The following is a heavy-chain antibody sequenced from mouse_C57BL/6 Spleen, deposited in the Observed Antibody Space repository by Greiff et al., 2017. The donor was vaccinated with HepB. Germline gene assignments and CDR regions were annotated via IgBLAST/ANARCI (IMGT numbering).Heavy chain of an antibody. V-gene: IGHV5-6*02. CDR3: ARQGFYYYGSSSHYFDY. CDR1: GFTFSSYG. Sequence: EVMLVESGGDLVKPGGSLKLSCAASGFTFSSYGMSWVRQTPDKRLEWVATISSGGSYTYYPDSVKGRFTISRDNAKNTLYLQMSSLKSEDTAMYYCARQGFYYYGSSSHYFDYWGQGTTLTVSS. CDR2: ISSGGSYT. J-gene: IGHJ2*01. D-gene: IGHD1-1*01.